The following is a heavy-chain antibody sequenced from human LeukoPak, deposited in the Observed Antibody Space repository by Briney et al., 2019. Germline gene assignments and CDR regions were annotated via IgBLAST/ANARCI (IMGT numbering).Heavy chain of an antibody. CDR2: IKQDGSDK. CDR1: GFTVSSNY. D-gene: IGHD1-1*01. CDR3: VRDFSLTRLERPFDY. J-gene: IGHJ4*02. V-gene: IGHV3-7*01. Sequence: GGSLRLSCAASGFTVSSNYMSWVRQAPGKGLEWVANIKQDGSDKYYVDSVKGRFTISRDNAKNSLYLQMNSLRAEDTAVYYCVRDFSLTRLERPFDYWGQGTLVTVSS.